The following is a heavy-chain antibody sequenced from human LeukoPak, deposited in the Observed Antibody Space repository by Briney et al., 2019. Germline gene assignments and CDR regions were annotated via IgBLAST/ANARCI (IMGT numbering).Heavy chain of an antibody. CDR3: ARGIIVVVPAARYNSGAPHRFDP. Sequence: SETLSLTCAVYGGSFSGYYWSWIRQPPGKGLEWIGEINHSGSTNYNPSLKSRVTIPVDTSKNQFSLKLSSVTAADTAVYYCARGIIVVVPAARYNSGAPHRFDPWGQGTLVTVSS. J-gene: IGHJ5*02. CDR1: GGSFSGYY. V-gene: IGHV4-34*01. CDR2: INHSGST. D-gene: IGHD2-2*01.